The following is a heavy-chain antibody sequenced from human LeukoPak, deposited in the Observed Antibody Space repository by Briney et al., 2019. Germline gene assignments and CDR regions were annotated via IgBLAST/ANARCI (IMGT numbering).Heavy chain of an antibody. CDR1: GGSISSSSYY. CDR2: IYYSGST. D-gene: IGHD1-7*01. J-gene: IGHJ6*03. CDR3: AMRGLELRDYYYYMDV. Sequence: PSETLSLTCTVSGGSISSSSYYWGWIRQPPGKGLEWIGSIYYSGSTYYNPSLKSRVTISVDTPKNQFSLKLSSVNAADTAVYYCAMRGLELRDYYYYMDVWGKGTTVTVSS. V-gene: IGHV4-39*01.